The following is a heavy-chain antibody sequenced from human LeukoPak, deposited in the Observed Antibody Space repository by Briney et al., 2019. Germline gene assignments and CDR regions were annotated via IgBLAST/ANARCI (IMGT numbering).Heavy chain of an antibody. V-gene: IGHV4-39*02. D-gene: IGHD1-7*01. CDR3: ARDGWPQLRFDP. CDR1: GGSIDSRIYF. J-gene: IGHJ5*02. CDR2: IHYNEST. Sequence: SETLSLTCSVSGGSIDSRIYFWGWIRQFPGKGLEWIGNIHYNESTYYNPSLQNRVTMSVDTSNNRFSLSLTSVTAADTAVYYCARDGWPQLRFDPWGQGTLVTVSS.